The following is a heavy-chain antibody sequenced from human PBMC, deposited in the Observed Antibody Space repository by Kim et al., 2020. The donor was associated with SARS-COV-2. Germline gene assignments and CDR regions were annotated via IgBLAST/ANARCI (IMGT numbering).Heavy chain of an antibody. J-gene: IGHJ4*02. CDR2: SKMESDGGTT. Sequence: GGSLRLSCAASGIAFNLAWLNWVRQAPGRGLEWVGRSKMESDGGTTDYAAPVKGRFIISRDDSENMLYLQMNSLKSEDTGIYYCTTAGRRGLLALTYWGPGTLVTVSS. V-gene: IGHV3-15*01. CDR3: TTAGRRGLLALTY. D-gene: IGHD3-10*01. CDR1: GIAFNLAW.